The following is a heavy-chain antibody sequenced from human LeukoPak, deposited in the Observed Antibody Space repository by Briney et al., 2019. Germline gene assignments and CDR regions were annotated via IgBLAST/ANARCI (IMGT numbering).Heavy chain of an antibody. J-gene: IGHJ6*02. CDR2: IYYSGST. Sequence: SETLSLTCTVSGGSINSYYWSWIRQPPGKGLEWIGYIYYSGSTNYNPSLKSRVTISVDTSKNQFSLKLSSVTAADTAVYYCAKSMVRGVIDYGMDVWGQGTTVTVSS. CDR3: AKSMVRGVIDYGMDV. V-gene: IGHV4-59*01. CDR1: GGSINSYY. D-gene: IGHD3-10*01.